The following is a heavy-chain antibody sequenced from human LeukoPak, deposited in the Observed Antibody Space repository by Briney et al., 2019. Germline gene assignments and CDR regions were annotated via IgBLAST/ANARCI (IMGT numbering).Heavy chain of an antibody. D-gene: IGHD3-22*01. CDR2: ISGSGGST. CDR3: ARDGSDSSGYYSYFDY. CDR1: GFTFSSYA. J-gene: IGHJ4*02. V-gene: IGHV3-23*01. Sequence: PGGSLRLSCAASGFTFSSYAMSWVRQAPGKGLEWVSAISGSGGSTYYADSVKGRFTISRDNSKNTLYLQMNSLRAEDTAVYYCARDGSDSSGYYSYFDYWGQGTLVTVSS.